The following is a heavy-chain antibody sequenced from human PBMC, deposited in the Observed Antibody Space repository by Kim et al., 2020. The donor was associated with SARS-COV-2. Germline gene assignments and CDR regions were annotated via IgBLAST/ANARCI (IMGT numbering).Heavy chain of an antibody. V-gene: IGHV1-8*01. D-gene: IGHD6-19*01. CDR1: GYTFTSYD. CDR3: ARGKGIAVAGSGVLVY. J-gene: IGHJ4*02. CDR2: MNPNSGNT. Sequence: ASVKVSCKASGYTFTSYDINWVRQATGQGLEWMGWMNPNSGNTGYAQKFQGRVTMTRNTSISTAYMELSSLRSEDTAVYYCARGKGIAVAGSGVLVYWGQGTLVTVSS.